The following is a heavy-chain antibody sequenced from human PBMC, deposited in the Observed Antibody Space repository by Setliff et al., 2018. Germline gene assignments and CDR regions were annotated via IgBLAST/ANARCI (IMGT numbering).Heavy chain of an antibody. CDR2: ISPGDSHT. D-gene: IGHD1-26*01. V-gene: IGHV5-51*01. CDR1: GYSFSNFW. Sequence: GESLKTSCKGSGYSFSNFWIGWVRQMPGKGLEWMGIISPGDSHTRYSPSFQGQVTMSADKSINTAYLQWSNLKASGTAICYCAGSLVGATYSVYFDYWGQGALVTVSS. CDR3: AGSLVGATYSVYFDY. J-gene: IGHJ4*02.